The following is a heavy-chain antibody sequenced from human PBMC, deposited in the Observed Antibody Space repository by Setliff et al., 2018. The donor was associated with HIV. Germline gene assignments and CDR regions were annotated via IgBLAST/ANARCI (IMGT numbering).Heavy chain of an antibody. V-gene: IGHV4-59*12. J-gene: IGHJ4*02. D-gene: IGHD1-1*01. CDR2: IHHSGSS. Sequence: SETLSLTCTVSGDSIISYYWSWIRQPPGKGLEWIGYIHHSGSSDYNPSLKSRITISVDTSKSQFFLELTSVTAADTAVYYCARGRYNGDSYSGGFYYFDHWGQGSLVTVSS. CDR1: GDSIISYY. CDR3: ARGRYNGDSYSGGFYYFDH.